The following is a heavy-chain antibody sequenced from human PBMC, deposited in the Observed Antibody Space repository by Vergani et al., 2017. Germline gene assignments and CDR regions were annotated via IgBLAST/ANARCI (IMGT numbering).Heavy chain of an antibody. Sequence: QVQLVESGGGVVQPGRSLRLSCAASGFTFSSYGMHWVRQAPGKGLEWVAVIWYDGSNKYYADSVKGRFTISRDNSKNTLYLQMNSLRAEDTAVYYCARGRSGWQQVQYYFDYWGQGTLVTVSS. CDR1: GFTFSSYG. CDR3: ARGRSGWQQVQYYFDY. V-gene: IGHV3-33*01. CDR2: IWYDGSNK. J-gene: IGHJ4*02. D-gene: IGHD6-19*01.